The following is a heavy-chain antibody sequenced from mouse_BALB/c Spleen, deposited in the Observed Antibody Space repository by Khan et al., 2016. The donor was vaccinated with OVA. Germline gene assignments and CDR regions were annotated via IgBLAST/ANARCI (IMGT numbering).Heavy chain of an antibody. V-gene: IGHV9-2-1*01. Sequence: QVQLQQSGPELKKPGETVKISCKASDYSFTDYSMHWVKQAPGEGLKWMGWINTETGEPTYADDFKGRFAFSLETSVSTAYLQINNLKNEDTATYFCATSNPFYAMDYWGQGTSVTVSS. J-gene: IGHJ4*01. CDR1: DYSFTDYS. D-gene: IGHD4-1*01. CDR3: ATSNPFYAMDY. CDR2: INTETGEP.